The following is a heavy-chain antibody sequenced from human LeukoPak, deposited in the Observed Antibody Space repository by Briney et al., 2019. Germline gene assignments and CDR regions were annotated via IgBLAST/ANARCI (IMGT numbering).Heavy chain of an antibody. CDR1: GFTFSSYW. J-gene: IGHJ5*02. Sequence: PGGSLRLSCAASGFTFSSYWMSWVRQAPGKGLEWVANIKQDGSEKYYVDSAKGRFTISRDNAKNSLYQQMNSLRAEDTAVYYCARDDCSSISCYRNWFDPWGQGTLVTVSS. V-gene: IGHV3-7*01. CDR3: ARDDCSSISCYRNWFDP. CDR2: IKQDGSEK. D-gene: IGHD2-2*01.